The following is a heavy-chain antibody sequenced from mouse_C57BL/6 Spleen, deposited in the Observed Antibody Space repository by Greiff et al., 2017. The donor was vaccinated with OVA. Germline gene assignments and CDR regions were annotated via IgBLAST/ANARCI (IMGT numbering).Heavy chain of an antibody. CDR3: TLIYYGYDGFAY. J-gene: IGHJ3*01. CDR2: IDPEDGDT. CDR1: GFNIKDYY. D-gene: IGHD2-2*01. Sequence: VQLKESGAELVRPGASVKLSCTASGFNIKDYYMHWVKQRPEQGLEWIGRIDPEDGDTEYAPKFQGKATMTADTSSNTAYLQLSSLTSEDTAVYYCTLIYYGYDGFAYWGQGTLVTVSA. V-gene: IGHV14-1*01.